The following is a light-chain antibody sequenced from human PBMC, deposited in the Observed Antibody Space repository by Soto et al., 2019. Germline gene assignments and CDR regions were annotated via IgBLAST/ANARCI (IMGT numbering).Light chain of an antibody. Sequence: EIVLTQSPGTLSLSPGERATLSCRASQSVSSSYLAWYQQKPGQAPRHRIYGASSRATGIPDRFSGSGSGTDFTLTISSLQPEDVAVYYCQQYGSSPYTFGQGTKVEI. CDR3: QQYGSSPYT. CDR2: GAS. J-gene: IGKJ2*01. V-gene: IGKV3-20*01. CDR1: QSVSSSY.